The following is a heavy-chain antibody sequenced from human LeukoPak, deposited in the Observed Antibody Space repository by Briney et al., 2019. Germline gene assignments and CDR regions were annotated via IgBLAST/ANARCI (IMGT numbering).Heavy chain of an antibody. Sequence: PSETLSLTCTVSGGSISSGGYYWSWIRQHPGKGLEWIGYIYYNGSTYHNPSLKSRVTLSVDTSKNQFSLQLSSVTAADTAVYYCAREMRVRGYYQYAMDVWGQGTTVTVSS. V-gene: IGHV4-31*03. CDR1: GGSISSGGYY. CDR3: AREMRVRGYYQYAMDV. D-gene: IGHD3-10*01. J-gene: IGHJ6*02. CDR2: IYYNGST.